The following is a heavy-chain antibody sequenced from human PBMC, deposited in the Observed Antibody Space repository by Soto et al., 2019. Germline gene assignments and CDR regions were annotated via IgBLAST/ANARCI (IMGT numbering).Heavy chain of an antibody. V-gene: IGHV4-4*02. CDR3: ASCTIFGVVTPNYGMDV. Sequence: QVQLQESGPGLVKPSGTLSLTCAVSGGSISSSNWWSWVRQPPGQGLEWIGEIYHSGSTNYNPSLKRRVTISVDKSKHQFSLKLSSVTAADTAVYYCASCTIFGVVTPNYGMDVWGQGTTVTVSS. D-gene: IGHD3-3*01. CDR1: GGSISSSNW. J-gene: IGHJ6*02. CDR2: IYHSGST.